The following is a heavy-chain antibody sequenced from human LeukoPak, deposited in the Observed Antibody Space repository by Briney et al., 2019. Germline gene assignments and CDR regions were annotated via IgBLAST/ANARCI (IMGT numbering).Heavy chain of an antibody. J-gene: IGHJ1*01. CDR2: INPNSGGT. D-gene: IGHD1-14*01. V-gene: IGHV1-2*06. CDR1: GYTFTGYH. Sequence: ASVKVSCKASGYTFTGYHMHWVRQAPGQGLEWMGRINPNSGGTNYAQKFQGRVTMTRDTSISTAYMELSRLRFDDTAVYYCARDNPRTPNKHFQHWGQGTLVTVSS. CDR3: ARDNPRTPNKHFQH.